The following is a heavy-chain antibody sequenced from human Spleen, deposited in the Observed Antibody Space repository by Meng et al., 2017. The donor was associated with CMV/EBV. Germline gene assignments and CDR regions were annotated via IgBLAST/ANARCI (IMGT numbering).Heavy chain of an antibody. V-gene: IGHV3-21*06. CDR1: GFTFSSYE. D-gene: IGHD7-27*01. J-gene: IGHJ6*02. CDR2: ISSTGDYT. Sequence: GESLKISCAASGFTFSSYEMNWVRQAAGQGLEWIASISSTGDYTYFADSVRGRFSISRLNARNSLFLQMDSLRVEDTAVYYCGRVPGLGMSFYYGLDVWGRGTTVTVSS. CDR3: GRVPGLGMSFYYGLDV.